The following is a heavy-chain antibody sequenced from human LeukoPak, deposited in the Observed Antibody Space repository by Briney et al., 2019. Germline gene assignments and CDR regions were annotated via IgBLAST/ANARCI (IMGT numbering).Heavy chain of an antibody. V-gene: IGHV3-30-3*01. CDR1: GFTFSSYV. CDR2: ISYDGSNK. Sequence: GGSLRLSCAASGFTFSSYVTYWVRQAPGKGLEWVAVISYDGSNKYYADSVKGRFTISRDNSENTLYLQMNNLRTEDTAVYFCARGVYDSSGSFVDYWGQGTLVTVSS. D-gene: IGHD3-22*01. J-gene: IGHJ4*02. CDR3: ARGVYDSSGSFVDY.